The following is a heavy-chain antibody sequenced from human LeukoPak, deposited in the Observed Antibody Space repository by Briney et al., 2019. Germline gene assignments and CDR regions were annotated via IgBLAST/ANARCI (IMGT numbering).Heavy chain of an antibody. Sequence: ASVKVSCKASGYTFTSYYMHWVRQAPGQGLEWMGIINPSGGSTSYAQKFQGRVTMTRDTSTSTVYMELSSLRSEDTAVYYCAREGKNIVATNYYYYYGMDVWGQGTTVTVSS. V-gene: IGHV1-46*01. D-gene: IGHD5-12*01. CDR2: INPSGGST. CDR1: GYTFTSYY. J-gene: IGHJ6*02. CDR3: AREGKNIVATNYYYYYGMDV.